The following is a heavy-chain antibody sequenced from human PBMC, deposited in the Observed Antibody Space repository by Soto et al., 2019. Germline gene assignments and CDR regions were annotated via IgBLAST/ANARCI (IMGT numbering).Heavy chain of an antibody. Sequence: QVQLQESGPGLVKPSQTPSLTCTVSGGSISSGDYYWSWIRQPPGKGLEWIGYIYYSGSTYYNPSLKSRLTISVDPSKNQFSLKLSSVTAADTAVYYCARESRTADYYYGMDVWGQGTTVTVS. D-gene: IGHD5-18*01. CDR1: GGSISSGDYY. CDR3: ARESRTADYYYGMDV. CDR2: IYYSGST. V-gene: IGHV4-30-4*01. J-gene: IGHJ6*02.